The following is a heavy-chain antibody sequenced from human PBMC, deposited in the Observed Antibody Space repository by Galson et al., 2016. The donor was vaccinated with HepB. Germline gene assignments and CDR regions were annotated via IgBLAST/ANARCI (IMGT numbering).Heavy chain of an antibody. J-gene: IGHJ3*02. V-gene: IGHV3-33*01. Sequence: SLTLSCAASGFTFSSYGMHWVCQAPGKGLAWVAVIWFDGSNKNYVDSVRGRFTISRDNSKNTLDLKMNTLRAEDTAVYYCARGTFCSGESCYSPAFDMWGQGTMVTVSS. CDR3: ARGTFCSGESCYSPAFDM. CDR2: IWFDGSNK. D-gene: IGHD2-15*01. CDR1: GFTFSSYG.